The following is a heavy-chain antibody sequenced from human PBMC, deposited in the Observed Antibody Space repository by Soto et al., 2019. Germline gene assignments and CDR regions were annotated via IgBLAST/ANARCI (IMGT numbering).Heavy chain of an antibody. CDR1: GFTFDDYA. J-gene: IGHJ3*02. D-gene: IGHD6-19*01. Sequence: GGSLRLSCAASGFTFDDYAMHWVRQAPGKGLERVSGISWNSGSIGYADSVKGRFTISRDNAKNSLYLQMNSLRAEDTALYYCAKDYSSGWYVVPRSFDIWGQGTMVTVSS. V-gene: IGHV3-9*01. CDR2: ISWNSGSI. CDR3: AKDYSSGWYVVPRSFDI.